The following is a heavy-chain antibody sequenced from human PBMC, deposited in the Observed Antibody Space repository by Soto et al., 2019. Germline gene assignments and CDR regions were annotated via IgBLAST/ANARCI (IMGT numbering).Heavy chain of an antibody. D-gene: IGHD5-12*01. CDR2: INHSGST. CDR1: GGSFSGYY. V-gene: IGHV4-34*01. Sequence: SETPSLTCAVYGGSFSGYYLSWIRQPPGKGLEWIGEINHSGSTNYNPSLKSRVTISVDTSKNQFSLKLSSVTAADTAVYYCASPRGGGYDTFRTFDYWGQGTLVTVSS. J-gene: IGHJ4*02. CDR3: ASPRGGGYDTFRTFDY.